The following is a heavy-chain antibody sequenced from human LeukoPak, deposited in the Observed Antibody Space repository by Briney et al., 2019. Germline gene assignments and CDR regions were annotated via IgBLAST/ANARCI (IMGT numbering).Heavy chain of an antibody. J-gene: IGHJ6*02. D-gene: IGHD1-26*01. Sequence: GGSLRLSCAGSGFTFSSYGMHWVRQAPGKGLEWVSAISGSGGSTYYADSVKGRFTISRDNSKNTLYLQMNSLRAEDTAVYYCAGTLGGSYRSYGMDVWGQGTTVTVSS. CDR1: GFTFSSYG. V-gene: IGHV3-23*01. CDR2: ISGSGGST. CDR3: AGTLGGSYRSYGMDV.